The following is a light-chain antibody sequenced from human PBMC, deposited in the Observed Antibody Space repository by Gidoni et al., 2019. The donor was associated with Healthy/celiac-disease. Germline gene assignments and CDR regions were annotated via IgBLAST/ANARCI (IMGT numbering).Light chain of an antibody. CDR1: QSVSSN. V-gene: IGKV3-15*01. J-gene: IGKJ1*01. Sequence: IVMTQSPATLSVSPGERATLSCRASQSVSSNLAWYQQQPGQAPRLLIYGASTRATGIPARFSGSGSGREFTLTISSLQSEDFAVYYCQQYNNWPPWTFXQXTKVXIK. CDR2: GAS. CDR3: QQYNNWPPWT.